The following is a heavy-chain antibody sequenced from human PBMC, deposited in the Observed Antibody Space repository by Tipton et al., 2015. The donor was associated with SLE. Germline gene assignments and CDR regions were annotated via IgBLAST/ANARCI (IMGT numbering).Heavy chain of an antibody. CDR1: GGSFSGYY. D-gene: IGHD3-10*01. V-gene: IGHV4-34*01. J-gene: IGHJ3*02. CDR2: INHSGST. Sequence: LRLSCAVYGGSFSGYYWSWIRQPPGKGLEWIGEINHSGSTNYNPSLKSRVTISVDTSKNQFSLKLSSVTAADTAVYYCASRGRAFDIWGQGTMVTVSS. CDR3: ASRGRAFDI.